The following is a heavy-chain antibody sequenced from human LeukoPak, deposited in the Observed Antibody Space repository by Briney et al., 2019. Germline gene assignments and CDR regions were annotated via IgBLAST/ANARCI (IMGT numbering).Heavy chain of an antibody. J-gene: IGHJ5*02. Sequence: SGGSLRLSCAASGFTFSSYNMNWVRQAPGKGLEWVGFIRSKAYGGTTEYAASVKGRFTISTDDSKSIAYLQMNSLNTEDTAVYYCTRDPPYWGAAAGRNWFDPWGQGTLVTVSS. V-gene: IGHV3-49*04. CDR2: IRSKAYGGTT. CDR1: GFTFSSYN. D-gene: IGHD6-13*01. CDR3: TRDPPYWGAAAGRNWFDP.